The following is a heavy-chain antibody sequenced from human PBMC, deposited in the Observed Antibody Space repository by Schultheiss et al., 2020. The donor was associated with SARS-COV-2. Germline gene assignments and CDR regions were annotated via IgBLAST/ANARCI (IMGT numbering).Heavy chain of an antibody. CDR1: GGSFSGYY. Sequence: SETLSLTCAVYGGSFSGYYWSWIRQPPGKGLEWIGEINHIGSTNYNPSLKSRVTISVDTSKNQFSLKLSSVTAADTAVYYCAREGPGCSSTSCHGYFQHWGQGTLVTVSS. D-gene: IGHD2-2*01. CDR3: AREGPGCSSTSCHGYFQH. V-gene: IGHV4-34*01. J-gene: IGHJ1*01. CDR2: INHIGST.